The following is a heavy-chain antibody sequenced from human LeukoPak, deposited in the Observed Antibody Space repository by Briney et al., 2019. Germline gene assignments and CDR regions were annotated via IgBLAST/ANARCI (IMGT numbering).Heavy chain of an antibody. CDR3: ARGGNYWPQWWFDP. CDR1: GGSFRGYY. V-gene: IGHV4-34*01. CDR2: INHSGST. D-gene: IGHD1-26*01. J-gene: IGHJ5*02. Sequence: SETLSLTCAVYGGSFRGYYWSWIRQPPGKGLGWIGEINHSGSTNYNPSLKSRVTISLDTSKNQISLKLSSVTPADTAVYYCARGGNYWPQWWFDPWGRGTLVSVSS.